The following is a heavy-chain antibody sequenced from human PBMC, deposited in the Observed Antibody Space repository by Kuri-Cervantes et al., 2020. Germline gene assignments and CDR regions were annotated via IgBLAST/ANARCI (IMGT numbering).Heavy chain of an antibody. Sequence: LSLTCAASGFTFSSYGMHWVRQAPGKGLEWVAFIRYDGSNKYYADSVKGRFTISRDNSKNTLYLQMNSLRAEDSAVYYCASTPFYNSGWYLNYWGRGTLVTVSS. CDR2: IRYDGSNK. V-gene: IGHV3-30*02. CDR3: ASTPFYNSGWYLNY. J-gene: IGHJ4*02. D-gene: IGHD6-19*01. CDR1: GFTFSSYG.